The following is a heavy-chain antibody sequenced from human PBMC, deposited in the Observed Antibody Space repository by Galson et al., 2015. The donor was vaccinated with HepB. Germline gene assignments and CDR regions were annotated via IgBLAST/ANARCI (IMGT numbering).Heavy chain of an antibody. CDR2: INTNTGNP. J-gene: IGHJ3*02. CDR3: AREGGLLWFGDNAFDI. V-gene: IGHV7-4-1*02. D-gene: IGHD3-10*01. Sequence: SCKASGYTFTSYAMNWVRQAPGQGLEWMGWINTNTGNPTYAQGFTGRFVFSLDTSVSTAYLQISSLKAEDTAVYYCAREGGLLWFGDNAFDIWGQGTMVTVSS. CDR1: GYTFTSYA.